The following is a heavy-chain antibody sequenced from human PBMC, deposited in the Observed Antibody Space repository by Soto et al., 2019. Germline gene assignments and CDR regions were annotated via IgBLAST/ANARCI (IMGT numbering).Heavy chain of an antibody. CDR1: GGSFSGYY. J-gene: IGHJ5*02. V-gene: IGHV4-34*01. CDR3: ASASSYGYPNWFDP. Sequence: SETLSLTCAVYGGSFSGYYWSWIRQPPGKGLEWIGEINHSGSTNYNPSLKSRVTISVDTSKNQFSLKLSSVTAADTAVYYCASASSYGYPNWFDPWGQGTLVTVSS. D-gene: IGHD5-18*01. CDR2: INHSGST.